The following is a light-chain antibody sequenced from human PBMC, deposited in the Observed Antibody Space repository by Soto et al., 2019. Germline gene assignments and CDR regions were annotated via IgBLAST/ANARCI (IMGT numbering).Light chain of an antibody. V-gene: IGKV1-39*01. CDR2: AAS. J-gene: IGKJ2*01. CDR1: QRVSTY. Sequence: DIQMTQSPSSLSASVGDRVTITCRASQRVSTYLNWYQQKPEKAPELLIYAASSLQSGVPSRFSGSGSGTDFTLTISSLQPEDFATYYCQQSYSTPRTFGQGTKLEIK. CDR3: QQSYSTPRT.